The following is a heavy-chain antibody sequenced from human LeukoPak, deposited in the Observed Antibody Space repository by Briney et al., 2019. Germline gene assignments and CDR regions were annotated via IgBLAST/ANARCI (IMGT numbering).Heavy chain of an antibody. D-gene: IGHD3-10*01. V-gene: IGHV4-34*01. CDR1: GGSISGYY. Sequence: SETLSLTCTVSGGSISGYYWSWIRQPPGKGLEWIGEINHSGSTNYNPSLKSRVTISVDTSKNQFSLKLSSVTAADTAVYYCARRPGYYYYYMDVWGKGTTVTVSS. J-gene: IGHJ6*03. CDR3: ARRPGYYYYYMDV. CDR2: INHSGST.